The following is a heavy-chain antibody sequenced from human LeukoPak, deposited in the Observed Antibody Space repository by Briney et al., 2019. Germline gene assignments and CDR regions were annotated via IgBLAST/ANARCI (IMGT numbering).Heavy chain of an antibody. CDR2: IYYSGST. J-gene: IGHJ6*03. Sequence: PSETLSLTCTVSGGSISTYYWSWIRQPPGKGLEWIGYIYYSGSTNYNPSLKSRVTISVDTSKNQFSLKLSSVTAADTAVYYCARLSGYGGPYYYYMAVWGKGTTVTVSS. CDR1: GGSISTYY. D-gene: IGHD3-9*01. V-gene: IGHV4-59*08. CDR3: ARLSGYGGPYYYYMAV.